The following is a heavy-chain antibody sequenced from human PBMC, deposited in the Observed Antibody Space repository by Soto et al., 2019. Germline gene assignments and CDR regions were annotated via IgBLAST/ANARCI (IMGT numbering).Heavy chain of an antibody. CDR2: ISYDGSNK. CDR3: AKVGDYYDSSGYYYDVDYFDY. Sequence: PGGSLRRSCAASGFTFSSYGIHWVRQAPGKGLEWVAVISYDGSNKYYADSVKGRFTISRDNSKNTLYLQMSSLRAEDTAVYYCAKVGDYYDSSGYYYDVDYFDYWGQGTLVTVSS. D-gene: IGHD3-22*01. J-gene: IGHJ4*02. CDR1: GFTFSSYG. V-gene: IGHV3-30*18.